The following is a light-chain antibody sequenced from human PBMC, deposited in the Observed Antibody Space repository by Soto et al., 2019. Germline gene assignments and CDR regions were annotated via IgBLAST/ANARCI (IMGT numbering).Light chain of an antibody. CDR1: QSVAANY. V-gene: IGKV3D-15*01. CDR3: QQYNNWPWT. CDR2: GAS. J-gene: IGKJ1*01. Sequence: EVVLTQSPGTLSLSPGERATLSCRASQSVAANYLAWYQQKRGQAPRLLIYGASSRATGIPDRFSGSGSGTEFTLSISSLQSEDFAVYYCQQYNNWPWTFGQGTKVDIK.